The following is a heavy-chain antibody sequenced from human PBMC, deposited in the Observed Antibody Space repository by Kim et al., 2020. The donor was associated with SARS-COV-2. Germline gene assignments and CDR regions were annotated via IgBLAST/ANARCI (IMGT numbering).Heavy chain of an antibody. CDR3: AKSGRLGTFAWFDS. CDR1: GFTFSTYG. D-gene: IGHD3-10*01. J-gene: IGHJ5*02. Sequence: GGSLRLSCAASGFTFSTYGMSWVRQAPGKGLEWVAMIWYDGINQHYADSVKGRFTISRDNPKNTLFLQMSGLRVDDTAVYYCAKSGRLGTFAWFDSGGQG. V-gene: IGHV3-33*07. CDR2: IWYDGINQ.